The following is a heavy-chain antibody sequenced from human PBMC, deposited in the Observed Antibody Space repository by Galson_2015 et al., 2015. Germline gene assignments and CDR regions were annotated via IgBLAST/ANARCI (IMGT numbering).Heavy chain of an antibody. V-gene: IGHV3-33*01. CDR1: GFTFRSYG. CDR3: SSEHEEFGELSFYFDY. J-gene: IGHJ4*02. CDR2: IWDDGRNK. D-gene: IGHD3-10*01. Sequence: SLRLSCAASGFTFRSYGMHWVRQAPGKAMEWAAVIWDDGRNKYYTDSVKGRFTISTDNSKNTLYLQMNTRIAEDTAVYYCSSEHEEFGELSFYFDYWGQGTLVTVSS.